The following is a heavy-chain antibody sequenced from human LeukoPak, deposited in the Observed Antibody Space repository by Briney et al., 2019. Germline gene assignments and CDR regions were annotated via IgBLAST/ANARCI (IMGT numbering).Heavy chain of an antibody. CDR3: ATSVVVVAALDY. V-gene: IGHV1-46*01. Sequence: GASVKVSCKASGYTFTSYYMHWVRQAPGQGLEWMGIINPSGGSTSYAQKFQGRVTMTRDTSTSTVYMELSSLRPEDTAVYYCATSVVVVAALDYWGREPWSPSPQ. CDR2: INPSGGST. D-gene: IGHD2-15*01. J-gene: IGHJ4*02. CDR1: GYTFTSYY.